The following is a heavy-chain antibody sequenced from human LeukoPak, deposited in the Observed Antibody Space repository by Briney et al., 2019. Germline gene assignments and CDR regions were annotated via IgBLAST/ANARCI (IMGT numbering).Heavy chain of an antibody. CDR3: AKSKGIDPYYFYYMDV. CDR1: GFTFNNYA. CDR2: ISGSGGGT. J-gene: IGHJ6*03. D-gene: IGHD2-21*01. V-gene: IGHV3-23*01. Sequence: GGSLRLSCAASGFTFNNYAMTWVRQAPGKGLEGVSAISGSGGGTYYADSVKGRFTISRDNSKNTLYLQMNSLGAEDTAIYYCAKSKGIDPYYFYYMDVWGKGTTVTISS.